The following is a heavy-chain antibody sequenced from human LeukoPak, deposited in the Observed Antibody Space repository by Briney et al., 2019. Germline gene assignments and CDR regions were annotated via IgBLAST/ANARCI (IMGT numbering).Heavy chain of an antibody. Sequence: PSQTLSLTCTVSGGPISSGGYYWSWIRQPPGKGLEWIGYIYHSGSTYYNPSLKSRVTISVDTSKNQFSLKLSSVTAADTAVYYCARVAGDPEGTHYYYYYYMDVWGKGTTVTVSS. CDR3: ARVAGDPEGTHYYYYYYMDV. D-gene: IGHD6-19*01. CDR1: GGPISSGGYY. J-gene: IGHJ6*03. CDR2: IYHSGST. V-gene: IGHV4-30-2*01.